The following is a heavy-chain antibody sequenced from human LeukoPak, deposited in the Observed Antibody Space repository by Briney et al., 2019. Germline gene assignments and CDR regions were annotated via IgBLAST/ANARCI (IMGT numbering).Heavy chain of an antibody. Sequence: NLSQTLSLTCAISGDSVSSGSTAWNWIRQSPSRGLEWLGRTYYRSKWYNDYAVSVKSRITINPGTSKNQFSLQLNSVTPEDTALYYCARDNSYGYFYFDFWGQGTLVTVSS. CDR2: TYYRSKWYN. J-gene: IGHJ4*02. CDR1: GDSVSSGSTA. CDR3: ARDNSYGYFYFDF. V-gene: IGHV6-1*01. D-gene: IGHD5-18*01.